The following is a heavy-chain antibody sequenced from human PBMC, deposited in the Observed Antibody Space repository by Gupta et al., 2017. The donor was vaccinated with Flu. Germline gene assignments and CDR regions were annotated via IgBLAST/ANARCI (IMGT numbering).Heavy chain of an antibody. J-gene: IGHJ6*03. CDR2: ISSSSSYI. CDR3: ARDRDVVVPAARQSLYYYYYMVV. V-gene: IGHV3-21*01. Sequence: VSSISSSSSYIYYADSVKGRFTISRDNAKNSLYLQMNSLRAEDTAVYYCARDRDVVVPAARQSLYYYYYMVVWGKGTTVTVSS. D-gene: IGHD2-2*01.